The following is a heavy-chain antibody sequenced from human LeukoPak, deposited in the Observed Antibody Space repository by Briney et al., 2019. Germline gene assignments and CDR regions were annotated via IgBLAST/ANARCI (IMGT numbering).Heavy chain of an antibody. Sequence: SETLSLTCTVSGGSISGYYWTWIRQSPGKGLEGIGYVSSTGSTNYTPSLKSRVTISIDTSKSQFSLMLTSVTAADTAVYYCARGVGSGWSDYWGQGTLVTVSS. CDR3: ARGVGSGWSDY. CDR2: VSSTGST. D-gene: IGHD6-19*01. CDR1: GGSISGYY. V-gene: IGHV4-59*01. J-gene: IGHJ4*02.